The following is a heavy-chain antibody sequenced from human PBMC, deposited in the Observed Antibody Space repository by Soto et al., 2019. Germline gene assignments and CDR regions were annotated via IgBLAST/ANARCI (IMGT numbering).Heavy chain of an antibody. J-gene: IGHJ4*02. V-gene: IGHV4-59*08. CDR1: RGSISSYD. D-gene: IGHD1-1*01. CDR2: TYYRGST. CDR3: AELNASPSYNGYKAY. Sequence: SETLSLTCPLYRGSISSYDWSWIRQPPGKGLEWIGYTYYRGSTNYNPSLKSRVTRSVDTSKNQFSLRRGAWTAADTAGYYVAELNASPSYNGYKAYWGQATLVVASS.